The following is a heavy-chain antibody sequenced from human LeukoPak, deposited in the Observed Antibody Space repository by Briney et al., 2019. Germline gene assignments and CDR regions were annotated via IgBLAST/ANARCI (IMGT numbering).Heavy chain of an antibody. V-gene: IGHV1-3*01. J-gene: IGHJ2*01. CDR1: GYTFTSYA. CDR3: ARESIRYFDWYRAYWYFDL. CDR2: INAGNGNT. D-gene: IGHD3-9*01. Sequence: ASVKVPCKASGYTFTSYAMHWVRQAPGQRLEWMGWINAGNGNTKYSQEFQGRVTITRDTSASTAYMELSSLRSEDTAVYYCARESIRYFDWYRAYWYFDLWGRGTLVTVSS.